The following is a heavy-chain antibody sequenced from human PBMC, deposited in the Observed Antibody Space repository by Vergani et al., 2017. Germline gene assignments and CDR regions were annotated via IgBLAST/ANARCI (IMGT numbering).Heavy chain of an antibody. CDR1: GGSISSSSYY. Sequence: QLQLQESGPGLVKPSETLSLTCTVSGGSISSSSYYWGWIRQPPGKGLEWIGSIYYSGSTYYNPSLKSRVTISVDTSKNQFSLKLSSVTAADTAVYYCASSPDHGGFFDYWGQGTLVTVSS. CDR3: ASSPDHGGFFDY. V-gene: IGHV4-39*01. CDR2: IYYSGST. D-gene: IGHD4-23*01. J-gene: IGHJ4*02.